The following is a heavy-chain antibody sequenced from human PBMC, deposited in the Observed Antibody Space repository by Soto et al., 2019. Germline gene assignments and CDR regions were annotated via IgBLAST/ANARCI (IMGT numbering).Heavy chain of an antibody. CDR1: GSIFVNYG. J-gene: IGHJ6*02. V-gene: IGHV1-18*01. CDR3: AMVDNYVTPTPQDV. Sequence: QVQLVQSGDEVKKPGASVKVSCKASGSIFVNYGIAWVRQAPGQELEWMGWISPYNGNTHYATKVQGRLTMTTDTATSTAYMDLGRLTSDDTAVYYCAMVDNYVTPTPQDVWGQGTTVTVSS. D-gene: IGHD3-16*01. CDR2: ISPYNGNT.